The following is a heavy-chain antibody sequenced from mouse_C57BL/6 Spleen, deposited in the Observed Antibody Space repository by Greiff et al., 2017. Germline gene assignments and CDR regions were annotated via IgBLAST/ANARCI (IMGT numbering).Heavy chain of an antibody. V-gene: IGHV1-69*01. J-gene: IGHJ1*03. CDR3: ARGGRYWDFEG. Sequence: QVQLQQPGAELVMPGASVKLSCKASGYTFTSYWMHWVKQRPGQGLEWIGEIDPSDGYTNYNQKFKGKSTLTVDTSSSTAYMQLSSLTSEDSAVYCCARGGRYWDFEGWGTATTVTSAS. D-gene: IGHD1-1*01. CDR2: IDPSDGYT. CDR1: GYTFTSYW.